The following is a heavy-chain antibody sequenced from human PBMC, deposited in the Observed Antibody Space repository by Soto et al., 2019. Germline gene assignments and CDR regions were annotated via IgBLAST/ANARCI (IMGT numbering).Heavy chain of an antibody. CDR3: AKDSAIAAAGTVDY. J-gene: IGHJ4*02. CDR2: ISYDGSNK. V-gene: IGHV3-30*18. Sequence: QVQLVESGGGVVQPGRSLRLSCAASGFTFSSYGMHWVRQAPGKGLEWVAVISYDGSNKYYADSVKGRFTISRDNSKNTLYLQMNRLRAEDTAVYYCAKDSAIAAAGTVDYWGQGTLVTVSS. CDR1: GFTFSSYG. D-gene: IGHD6-13*01.